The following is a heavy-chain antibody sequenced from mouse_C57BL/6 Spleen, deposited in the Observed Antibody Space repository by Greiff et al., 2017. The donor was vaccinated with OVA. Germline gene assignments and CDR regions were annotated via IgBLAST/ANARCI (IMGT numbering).Heavy chain of an antibody. Sequence: VQLQQPGAELVKPGASVKMSCKASGYTFTSYWITWVKQRPGQGLEWIGDIYPGSGSTNYNEKFKSKATLTVDKSSSTAYMQLSSLTSEDSAVYYCARRIYDGYYTDYWGQGTTLTVSS. V-gene: IGHV1-55*01. CDR3: ARRIYDGYYTDY. D-gene: IGHD2-3*01. CDR1: GYTFTSYW. J-gene: IGHJ2*01. CDR2: IYPGSGST.